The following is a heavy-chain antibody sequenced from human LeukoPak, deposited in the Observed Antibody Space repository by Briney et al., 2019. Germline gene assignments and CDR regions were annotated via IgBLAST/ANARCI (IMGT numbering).Heavy chain of an antibody. Sequence: PGRSLRLSCAASGFTFSSYAMHWVRQAPGKGLEWVPVISYDGSNKYYADSVKGRFTISRDNSKNTLYLQMNSLRAEGTAVYYCARDTLGVVVPAASLGAFDIWGQGTMVTVSS. CDR3: ARDTLGVVVPAASLGAFDI. CDR2: ISYDGSNK. D-gene: IGHD2-2*01. J-gene: IGHJ3*02. CDR1: GFTFSSYA. V-gene: IGHV3-30*01.